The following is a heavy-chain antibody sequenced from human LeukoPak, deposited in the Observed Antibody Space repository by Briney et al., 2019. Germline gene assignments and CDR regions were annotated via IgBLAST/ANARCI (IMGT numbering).Heavy chain of an antibody. CDR1: GFTFSNAW. Sequence: GGSLRLSCAASGFTFSNAWMSWVRQAPGRGLEWVGLIKSKTDGGTTDYAAPVKGRFTISRDGSKNTLYLQMNSLKTEDTAVYYCTTSGRSITIFQTPPDYWGQGTLVTVSS. CDR3: TTSGRSITIFQTPPDY. D-gene: IGHD3-9*01. J-gene: IGHJ4*02. CDR2: IKSKTDGGTT. V-gene: IGHV3-15*01.